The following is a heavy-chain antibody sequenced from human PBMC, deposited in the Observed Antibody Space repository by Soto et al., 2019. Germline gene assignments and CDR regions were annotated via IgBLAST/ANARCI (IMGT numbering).Heavy chain of an antibody. V-gene: IGHV1-18*01. CDR3: ARESGGLDP. Sequence: QIQLLQSGTEAKKPGASVRVSCKASGYIFTSWRLTWVRQAPGQGLEYMGWINPYNGKTKDAQKFQGRVTKTTITSTNTAYSELGSLRSDDTALYYCARESGGLDPWGQGTLVTVSS. J-gene: IGHJ5*02. CDR1: GYIFTSWR. CDR2: INPYNGKT.